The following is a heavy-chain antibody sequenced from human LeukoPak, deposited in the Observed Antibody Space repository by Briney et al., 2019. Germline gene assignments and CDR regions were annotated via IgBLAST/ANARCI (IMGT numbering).Heavy chain of an antibody. CDR1: GGTFSSYA. V-gene: IGHV1-69*13. J-gene: IGHJ4*02. CDR2: IIPISGTA. D-gene: IGHD6-19*01. CDR3: ARHSSGLYYFDY. Sequence: SVKVSCKASGGTFSSYAISWVRQAPGQGLEWMGGIIPISGTANYAQKFQGRVTITADESTSTAYMELSSLRSEDTAVYYCARHSSGLYYFDYWGQGTLVTVSS.